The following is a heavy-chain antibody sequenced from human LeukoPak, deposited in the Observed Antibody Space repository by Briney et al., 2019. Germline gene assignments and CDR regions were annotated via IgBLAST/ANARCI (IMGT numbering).Heavy chain of an antibody. CDR3: ARGGDTAMVIYFDY. D-gene: IGHD5-18*01. Sequence: GASVKVSCKASGYTFTGYYMHWVRQAPEQGLEWMGRINPNSGGTNYAQKFQGRVTMTRDTSISTAYMELSRLRSDDTAVYYCARGGDTAMVIYFDYWGQGTLVTVSS. V-gene: IGHV1-2*06. CDR2: INPNSGGT. J-gene: IGHJ4*02. CDR1: GYTFTGYY.